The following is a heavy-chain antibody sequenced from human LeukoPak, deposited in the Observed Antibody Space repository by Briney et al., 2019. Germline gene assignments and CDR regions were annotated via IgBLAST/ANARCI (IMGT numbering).Heavy chain of an antibody. Sequence: PSETLSLTCTVSGGSISSSSYYWGWIRQPPGKGLEWIGSIYYSGSTYYNPSLKSRVAIYVDTSKNQFSLKLSSVTAADTAVYYCARRGMATSYFDYWGQGTLVTVSS. J-gene: IGHJ4*02. CDR1: GGSISSSSYY. CDR2: IYYSGST. CDR3: ARRGMATSYFDY. V-gene: IGHV4-39*01. D-gene: IGHD5-24*01.